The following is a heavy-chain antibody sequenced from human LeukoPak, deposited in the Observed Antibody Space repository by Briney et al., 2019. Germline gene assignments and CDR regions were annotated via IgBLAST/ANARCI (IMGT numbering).Heavy chain of an antibody. V-gene: IGHV4-34*01. CDR3: ARDLSGSYRVVDY. CDR2: INHSGST. D-gene: IGHD1-26*01. J-gene: IGHJ4*02. CDR1: GGSFSGDY. Sequence: SETLSLTCAVYGGSFSGDYWSWIRQPPGKGLEWIGEINHSGSTNYNPSLKSRVTISVDTSKNQFSLKLSSVTAADTAVYYCARDLSGSYRVVDYWGQGTLVTVSS.